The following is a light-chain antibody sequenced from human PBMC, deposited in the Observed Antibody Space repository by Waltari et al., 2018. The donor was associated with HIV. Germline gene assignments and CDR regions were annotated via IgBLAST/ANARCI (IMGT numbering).Light chain of an antibody. J-gene: IGKJ2*01. CDR3: QQLSSYPFA. CDR2: AAS. V-gene: IGKV1-9*01. CDR1: QGINNY. Sequence: DIQLTQSPSFLSAAVGDRVTVTCRASQGINNYLAWYRQKPGKVPELLFYAASTLQTGVPSRFSGSGSGTEFTLTINSLQPEDFATYYCQQLSSYPFAFGQGTKVDI.